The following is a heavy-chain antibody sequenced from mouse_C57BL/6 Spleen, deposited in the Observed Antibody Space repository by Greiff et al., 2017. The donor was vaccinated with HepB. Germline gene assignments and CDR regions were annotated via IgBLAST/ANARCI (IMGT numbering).Heavy chain of an antibody. V-gene: IGHV1-52*01. J-gene: IGHJ3*01. CDR2: IDPSDSET. CDR1: GYTFTSYW. Sequence: VQLQQPGAELVRPGSSVKLSCKASGYTFTSYWMHWVKQRPIQGLEWIGNIDPSDSETHYNQKFKDKATLTVDKSSSTAYMQLSSLTSEDSAVYYCARPIYYGYDGFAYWGQGTLVTVSA. D-gene: IGHD2-2*01. CDR3: ARPIYYGYDGFAY.